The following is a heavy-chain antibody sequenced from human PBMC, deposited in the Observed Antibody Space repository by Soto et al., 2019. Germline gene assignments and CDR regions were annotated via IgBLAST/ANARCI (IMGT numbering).Heavy chain of an antibody. J-gene: IGHJ6*02. CDR1: GFTFNTYG. CDR2: IWYDGSNK. CDR3: ASSECTGAYCDSWPVNYGVDV. Sequence: QVQLVESGGGVVQPGGSLRLSCTTSGFTFNTYGMHWVRQAPGKGLERVAVIWYDGSNKYYAASVKGRFTISRDNSKNSLYLQMNSLGAEATAPYYCASSECTGAYCDSWPVNYGVDVWGHVATVTVSS. D-gene: IGHD2-8*02. V-gene: IGHV3-33*08.